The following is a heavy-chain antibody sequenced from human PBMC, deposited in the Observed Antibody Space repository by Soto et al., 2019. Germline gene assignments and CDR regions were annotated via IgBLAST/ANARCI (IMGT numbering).Heavy chain of an antibody. Sequence: GGYLRISCAAYEFTFSSYWMHWVRQPPGTGLVWVSRINSDGSVTNYADSVKGRFTISRDNAKNTVYLQMNSLRAEDTAVYYCARESGMNGISVWAQVTTFTVSS. J-gene: IGHJ6*02. CDR1: EFTFSSYW. CDR2: INSDGSVT. V-gene: IGHV3-74*01. CDR3: ARESGMNGISV.